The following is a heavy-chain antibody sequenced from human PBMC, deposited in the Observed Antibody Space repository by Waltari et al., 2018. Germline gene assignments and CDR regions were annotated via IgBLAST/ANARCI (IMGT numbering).Heavy chain of an antibody. V-gene: IGHV1-2*02. D-gene: IGHD1-26*01. J-gene: IGHJ6*02. Sequence: QVQLVQSGAEVKKPGASVKVSCKASGYTFTGYYRHWVPPAPGQGLEWMGWINPNRGGTNYAQKFQGRVTMTRDTSISTAYMELSRLRSDDTAVYYCARDRGYSGSYWSYYGMDVWGQGTTVTVSS. CDR2: INPNRGGT. CDR3: ARDRGYSGSYWSYYGMDV. CDR1: GYTFTGYY.